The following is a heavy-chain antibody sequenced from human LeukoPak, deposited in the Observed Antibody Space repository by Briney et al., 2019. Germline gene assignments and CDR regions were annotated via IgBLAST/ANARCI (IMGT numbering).Heavy chain of an antibody. J-gene: IGHJ4*02. CDR2: ISYDGSNK. CDR1: GFTFSSYA. Sequence: PGGSLRLSCAASGFTFSSYAMHWVRQAPGKGLEWVAVISYDGSNKYYADSVKGRFTISRDNSKNTLYLQMNSLRAEDTAVHYCARGGFRGVATMIYFDYWGQGTLVTVSS. V-gene: IGHV3-30-3*01. D-gene: IGHD5-12*01. CDR3: ARGGFRGVATMIYFDY.